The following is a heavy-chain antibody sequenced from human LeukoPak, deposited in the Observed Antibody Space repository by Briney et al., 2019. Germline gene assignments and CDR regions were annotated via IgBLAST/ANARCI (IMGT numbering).Heavy chain of an antibody. CDR3: ARAGTTGTTRPPDY. CDR1: GYTFTDYY. CDR2: INPNSGGT. J-gene: IGHJ4*02. D-gene: IGHD1-1*01. V-gene: IGHV1-2*02. Sequence: GASVKVSCKASGYTFTDYYMHWVRQAPGQGLEWMGWINPNSGGTNYAQKFQGRVTLTRDTSISTAYMELSRLRSDDTAIYYCARAGTTGTTRPPDYWGQGTLVTVSS.